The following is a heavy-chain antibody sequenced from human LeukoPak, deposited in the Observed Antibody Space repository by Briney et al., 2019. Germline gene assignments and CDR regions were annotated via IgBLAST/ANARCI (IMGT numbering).Heavy chain of an antibody. CDR1: GLTFSSYA. J-gene: IGHJ3*02. CDR3: AKEQYYYDSSGYRSDAFDI. D-gene: IGHD3-22*01. Sequence: GGSLRLSCAASGLTFSSYAMSWVRQAPGKGLEWVSAISGSGGSTYYADSVKGRFTISRDNSKNTLYLQMNSLRAEDTAVYYCAKEQYYYDSSGYRSDAFDIWGQGTMVTVSS. CDR2: ISGSGGST. V-gene: IGHV3-23*01.